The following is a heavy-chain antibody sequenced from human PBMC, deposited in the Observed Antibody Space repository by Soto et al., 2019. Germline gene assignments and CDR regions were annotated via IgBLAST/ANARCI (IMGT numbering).Heavy chain of an antibody. V-gene: IGHV1-2*02. Sequence: QVQLVQSGAEVKKPGASVKVSCKASGYTFAGYYMHWVRQAPGQGLEWMGWINTNSGDTQYAQKFKGRVTMTSDTSISTAYMELRRLRVDDTAVYYCARDHQELILYNWFHPWGQGTRVTVSS. D-gene: IGHD1-26*01. CDR3: ARDHQELILYNWFHP. CDR1: GYTFAGYY. CDR2: INTNSGDT. J-gene: IGHJ5*02.